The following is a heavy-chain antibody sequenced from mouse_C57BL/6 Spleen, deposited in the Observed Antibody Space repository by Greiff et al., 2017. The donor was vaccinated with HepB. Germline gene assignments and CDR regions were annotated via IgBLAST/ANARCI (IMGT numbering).Heavy chain of an antibody. CDR3: VRDPDY. CDR2: IRIKSNNYAT. V-gene: IGHV10-1*01. Sequence: EVQRVESGGGLVQPKGSLKLSCAASGFSFNTYAMNWVRQAPGQGLEWVARIRIKSNNYATYYADSVKDRFTISRDDSESMLDLQMNNLKSEDTAMYYCVRDPDYWGQGTTLTVSS. CDR1: GFSFNTYA. J-gene: IGHJ2*01.